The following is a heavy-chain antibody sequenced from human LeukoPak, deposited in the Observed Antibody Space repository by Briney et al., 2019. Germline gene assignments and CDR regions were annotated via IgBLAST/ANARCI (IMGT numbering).Heavy chain of an antibody. CDR2: ITDNGANT. Sequence: GALRLSCAASGFTFSSYAMSWVRQAPGKGLQWVSSITDNGANTYYADSVKGRFTISRDNSKNTLYLQLNSLRAEDTAIYYCAKLSAAGSDYWGQGTLVTVSS. D-gene: IGHD6-13*01. CDR3: AKLSAAGSDY. CDR1: GFTFSSYA. V-gene: IGHV3-23*01. J-gene: IGHJ4*02.